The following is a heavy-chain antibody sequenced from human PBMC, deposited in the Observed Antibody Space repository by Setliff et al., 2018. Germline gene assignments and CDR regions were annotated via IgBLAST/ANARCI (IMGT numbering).Heavy chain of an antibody. V-gene: IGHV4-61*02. CDR3: ARDYQGGWFDP. D-gene: IGHD3-16*01. Sequence: PSETLSLTCAVSGGSISSGSYYWSWIRQPAGKGLEWVGRLHTSGSPNYNPSLKSRVTMSVDTSKNQFSLKLTSVTAADTAVYYCARDYQGGWFDPWGPGTLVTVSS. CDR1: GGSISSGSYY. CDR2: LHTSGSP. J-gene: IGHJ5*02.